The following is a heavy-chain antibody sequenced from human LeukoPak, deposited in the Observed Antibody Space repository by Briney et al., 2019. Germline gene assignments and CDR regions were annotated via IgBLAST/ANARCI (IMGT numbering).Heavy chain of an antibody. CDR3: ASRCSGAFRCYGMDV. CDR2: INPDSGGT. Sequence: ASVKVSCKASGYTFTGYYMHWVRQAPGQGLEWMGWINPDSGGTNYAQKFQGRVTMTRDTSISTAYMELSRLISDDTAVYYCASRCSGAFRCYGMDVWGQGTTVTVSS. V-gene: IGHV1-2*02. J-gene: IGHJ6*02. D-gene: IGHD6-19*01. CDR1: GYTFTGYY.